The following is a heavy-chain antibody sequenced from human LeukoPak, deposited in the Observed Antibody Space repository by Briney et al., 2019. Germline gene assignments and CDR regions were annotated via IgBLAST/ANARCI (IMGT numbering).Heavy chain of an antibody. CDR3: ARRYYDYVWGSYRLDY. D-gene: IGHD3-16*02. J-gene: IGHJ4*02. Sequence: GESLKISCKGSGYSFTSYWIGWVRQMPGKGLEWMGIIYPGDSDTRYSPSFQGQVTISADKSISTAYLQWSSLKASDTAMYYCARRYYDYVWGSYRLDYWGQGTLVTVSS. CDR2: IYPGDSDT. CDR1: GYSFTSYW. V-gene: IGHV5-51*01.